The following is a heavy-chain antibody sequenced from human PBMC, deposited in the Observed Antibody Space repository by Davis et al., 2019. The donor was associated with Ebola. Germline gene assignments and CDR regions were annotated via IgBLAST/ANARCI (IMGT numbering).Heavy chain of an antibody. CDR3: ARNVGGLFDF. J-gene: IGHJ4*02. D-gene: IGHD2-15*01. Sequence: ASVKVSCKASAYTFTNYCIAWVRQAPGQGLEWMGWISAYNGNKDYTQSLQGRVTMTTDSSTTTAYMELNSLRADDTAVYYCARNVGGLFDFWGQGTLVTVSS. CDR2: ISAYNGNK. V-gene: IGHV1-18*01. CDR1: AYTFTNYC.